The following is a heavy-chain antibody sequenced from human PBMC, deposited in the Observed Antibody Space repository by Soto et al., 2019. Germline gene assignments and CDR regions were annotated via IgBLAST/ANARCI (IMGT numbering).Heavy chain of an antibody. V-gene: IGHV4-59*01. CDR1: GGSISSYY. CDR2: IYYSGST. J-gene: IGHJ4*02. CDR3: ARAVPRGHGYNFDS. D-gene: IGHD5-18*01. Sequence: SETLSLTCTVSGGSISSYYWSWIRQPPGKGLEWIGYIYYSGSTNYNPSLKSRVTISVDTSKNQFSLKLSSVTAADTAVYYCARAVPRGHGYNFDSWGQGTLVTVSS.